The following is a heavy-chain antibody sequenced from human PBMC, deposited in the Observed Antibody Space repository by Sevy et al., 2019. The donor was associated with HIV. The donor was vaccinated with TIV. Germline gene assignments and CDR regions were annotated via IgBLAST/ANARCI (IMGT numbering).Heavy chain of an antibody. Sequence: SETLSLTCTVSDGSITSHYWSWIRQPPGKGLEWIGYIFYSGTTNYDPSLKSRVTFSVDTSRNQFSLKLSSVTAADTALYYCARCGYYHALDYWGQGTLVTVSS. J-gene: IGHJ4*02. CDR3: ARCGYYHALDY. CDR2: IFYSGTT. V-gene: IGHV4-59*11. CDR1: DGSITSHY. D-gene: IGHD3-22*01.